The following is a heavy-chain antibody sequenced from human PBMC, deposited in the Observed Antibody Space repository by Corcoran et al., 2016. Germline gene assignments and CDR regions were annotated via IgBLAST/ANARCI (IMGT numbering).Heavy chain of an antibody. J-gene: IGHJ6*02. CDR3: ARDPHAMGGPDEPSDGMDV. D-gene: IGHD5-18*01. V-gene: IGHV1-69*06. CDR2: IIPIFGTA. CDR1: GGTFSSYA. Sequence: QAQLVQSGAEVKKPGSSVRVSCKASGGTFSSYAISWVRQAPGQGLEWMGGIIPIFGTANYAQRFQGRVTITADKSTNTAYMELSSLRSEDTAVYYGARDPHAMGGPDEPSDGMDVWGQGTTVTVS.